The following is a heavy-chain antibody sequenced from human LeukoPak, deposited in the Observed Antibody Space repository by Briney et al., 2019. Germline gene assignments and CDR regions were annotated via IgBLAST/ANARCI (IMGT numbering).Heavy chain of an antibody. D-gene: IGHD1-7*01. Sequence: GGSLRLSCAASGFTFSSYAMHWVRLAPGKGLEWVAVISYDGSNKYYADSVKGRFTISRDNSKNTLYLQMNSLRAEDTAVYYCASLELPIDYWGQGTLVTVSS. J-gene: IGHJ4*02. V-gene: IGHV3-30*01. CDR1: GFTFSSYA. CDR2: ISYDGSNK. CDR3: ASLELPIDY.